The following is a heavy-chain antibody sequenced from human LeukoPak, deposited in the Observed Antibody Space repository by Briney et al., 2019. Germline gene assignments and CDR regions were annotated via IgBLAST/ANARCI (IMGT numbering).Heavy chain of an antibody. CDR1: GYTFTSYY. CDR2: INPSGGST. CDR3: NTQDRDDADY. V-gene: IGHV1-46*01. Sequence: AASVKVSCKASGYTFTSYYMHWVRQAPGQGLEWMGIINPSGGSTSYAQKFQGRATMTRDTSTSTVYMELSSLRSEDTAVYYCNTQDRDDADYWGQGTLVTVSS. D-gene: IGHD1-1*01. J-gene: IGHJ4*02.